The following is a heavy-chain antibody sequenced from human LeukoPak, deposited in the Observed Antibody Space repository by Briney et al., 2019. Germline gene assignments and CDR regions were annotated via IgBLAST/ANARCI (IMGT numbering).Heavy chain of an antibody. CDR3: ARLNYRAFSI. CDR2: IYGDGST. D-gene: IGHD4-11*01. V-gene: IGHV3-66*04. Sequence: GGSLRLSCVASAFTVSTNYIIWVRQAPGKGLEWVSLIYGDGSTYYADSVKGRVTISRDNSKNTVVLQMNSLRTEDTALYYCARLNYRAFSIWGQGTMVTVSS. CDR1: AFTVSTNY. J-gene: IGHJ3*02.